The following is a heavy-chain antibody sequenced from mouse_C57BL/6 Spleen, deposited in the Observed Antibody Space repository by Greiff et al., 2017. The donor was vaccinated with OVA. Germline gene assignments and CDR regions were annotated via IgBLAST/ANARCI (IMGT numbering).Heavy chain of an antibody. J-gene: IGHJ2*01. CDR3: ARGYYSSSHYFDY. CDR1: GFTFSSYA. D-gene: IGHD1-1*01. V-gene: IGHV5-4*03. Sequence: EVKLMESGGGLVKPGGSLKLSCAASGFTFSSYAMSWVRQTPEKRLEWVATISDGGSYTYYPDNVKGRFTIFRDNAKNNLYLQMSHLKSEDTAMYYCARGYYSSSHYFDYWGQGTTLTVSS. CDR2: ISDGGSYT.